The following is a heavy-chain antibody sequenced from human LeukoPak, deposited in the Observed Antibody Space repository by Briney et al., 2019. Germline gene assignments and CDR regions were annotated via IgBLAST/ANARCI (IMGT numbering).Heavy chain of an antibody. Sequence: GGSLRLSCAASGFTFSTYWMHWVRQGPGKGLVWVARIYSDGTNKQYADSVKGRFTISRDNAQNTLYLQMNSPRAEDTAVYYCVASEIVGGQGTLVTVSS. CDR1: GFTFSTYW. CDR2: IYSDGTNK. CDR3: VASEIV. J-gene: IGHJ4*02. D-gene: IGHD1-14*01. V-gene: IGHV3-74*01.